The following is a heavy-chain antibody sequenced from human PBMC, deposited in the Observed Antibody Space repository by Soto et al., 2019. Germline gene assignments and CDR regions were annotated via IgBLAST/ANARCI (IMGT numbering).Heavy chain of an antibody. V-gene: IGHV3-48*02. CDR3: ARGLRNELSGSHYNWFDP. D-gene: IGHD1-7*01. Sequence: GGSLRLSCAASEFTFSSYSMNWVRQAPGKGLEWVSYISSSSSTIYYADSVKGRFTISRDNAKNSLYLQMNSLRDEDTAVYYCARGLRNELSGSHYNWFDPWGQGTLVTVSS. CDR2: ISSSSSTI. J-gene: IGHJ5*02. CDR1: EFTFSSYS.